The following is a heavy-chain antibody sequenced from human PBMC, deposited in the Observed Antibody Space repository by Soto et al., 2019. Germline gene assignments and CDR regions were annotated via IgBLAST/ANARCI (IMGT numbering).Heavy chain of an antibody. Sequence: QVQLQQWGAGLLKPSETLSLTCAVFGGSVNSGNYYWSWIRQPPGKGLEWIGEMSHSGGTHFNPSLKSRVTRSMDTSKNQFSLKMSSVTAADTALYYCARVERGTATTVVDAFDIWGPGTMVTVSS. CDR1: GGSVNSGNYY. CDR2: MSHSGGT. D-gene: IGHD1-1*01. J-gene: IGHJ3*02. CDR3: ARVERGTATTVVDAFDI. V-gene: IGHV4-34*01.